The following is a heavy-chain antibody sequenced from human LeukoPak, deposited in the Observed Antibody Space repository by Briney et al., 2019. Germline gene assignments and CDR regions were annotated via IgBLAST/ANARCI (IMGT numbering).Heavy chain of an antibody. CDR1: GGSFSGYY. CDR2: INHSGST. J-gene: IGHJ3*02. D-gene: IGHD1-26*01. Sequence: PSETLSLTCAVYGGSFSGYYWSWIRQPPGKGLEWIGEINHSGSTNYNPSLKSRVTISVDTSKNQFSLKLSSVTAADTAVYYCARLAEVGAGAFDIWGQGTMVTVSS. CDR3: ARLAEVGAGAFDI. V-gene: IGHV4-34*01.